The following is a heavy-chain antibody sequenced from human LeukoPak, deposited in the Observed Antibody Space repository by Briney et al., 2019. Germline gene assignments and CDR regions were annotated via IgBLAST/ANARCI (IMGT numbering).Heavy chain of an antibody. V-gene: IGHV3-11*04. CDR2: ISSSGRTI. Sequence: GGSLRLSCAASGFTFSDYYMSWIRQAPGKGLEWVSHISSSGRTIYYADSVKGRFTISRDNAKNSLYLQMSSLRAEDTAVYYCARDLDIVSTTTWGQGTLVTVSS. J-gene: IGHJ5*02. D-gene: IGHD5/OR15-5a*01. CDR3: ARDLDIVSTTT. CDR1: GFTFSDYY.